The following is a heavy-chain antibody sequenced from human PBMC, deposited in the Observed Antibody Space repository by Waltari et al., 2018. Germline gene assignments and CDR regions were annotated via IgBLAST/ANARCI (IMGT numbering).Heavy chain of an antibody. CDR1: GGTFSSYA. CDR3: ASTAMVTALDY. Sequence: QVQLVQSGAEVKKPGSSVKVSCKASGGTFSSYAISWVRQAPRQGLEGMGGLIPFLGIANYAQKFQGRVTITADKSTSTAYMELSSLISEDTAVYYCASTAMVTALDYWGQGTLVTVSS. J-gene: IGHJ4*02. D-gene: IGHD5-18*01. V-gene: IGHV1-69*10. CDR2: LIPFLGIA.